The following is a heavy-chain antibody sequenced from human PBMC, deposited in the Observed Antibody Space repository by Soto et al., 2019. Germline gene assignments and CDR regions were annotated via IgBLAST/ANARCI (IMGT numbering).Heavy chain of an antibody. J-gene: IGHJ4*02. D-gene: IGHD6-13*01. CDR2: ISSSSSYI. CDR3: ARVERWNSWEGNYFDY. V-gene: IGHV3-21*01. CDR1: GFTFSSYS. Sequence: EVQLVESGGGLVKPGGSLRLSRAASGFTFSSYSMNWVRQAPGKGLEWVSSISSSSSYIYYADSVKGRFTISRDNAKNALYLQMNSLRADDTAVYYCARVERWNSWEGNYFDYWGQGTLVTVSS.